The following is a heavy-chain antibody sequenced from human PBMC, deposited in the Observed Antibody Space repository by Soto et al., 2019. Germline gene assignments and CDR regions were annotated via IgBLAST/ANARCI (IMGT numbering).Heavy chain of an antibody. J-gene: IGHJ4*02. CDR2: INPSGGST. Sequence: ASVRVSFKAPGYTFTSYYMHWVRQAPGQGLEWMGIINPSGGSTSYAQKFQGRVTMTRDTSTSTVYMELSSLRSEDTAVYYCTTDWEDIVLVPAAMIGYWGQGTLVTVSS. V-gene: IGHV1-46*01. CDR1: GYTFTSYY. CDR3: TTDWEDIVLVPAAMIGY. D-gene: IGHD2-2*01.